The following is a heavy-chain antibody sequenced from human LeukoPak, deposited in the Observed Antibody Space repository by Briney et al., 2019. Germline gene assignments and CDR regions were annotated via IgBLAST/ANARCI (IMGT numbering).Heavy chain of an antibody. V-gene: IGHV3-30-3*01. D-gene: IGHD3-22*01. CDR3: VRESEYYFDHSASFDY. J-gene: IGHJ4*02. Sequence: TGGSLRLSCAASGFTFTAYLIRWVRQAPGKGLEWVAVMSSDGNAIFYADSVKGRFTISRDNSKNTLYLQMNSLRAEDTAVYYCVRESEYYFDHSASFDYWGQGTLVTVSS. CDR1: GFTFTAYL. CDR2: MSSDGNAI.